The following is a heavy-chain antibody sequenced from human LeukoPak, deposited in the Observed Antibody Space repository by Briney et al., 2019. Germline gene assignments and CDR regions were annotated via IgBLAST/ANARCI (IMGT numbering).Heavy chain of an antibody. CDR3: AKDRGGLRSVPAAIAY. V-gene: IGHV3-30*02. Sequence: GGSLRLSCAASGFTFSSYGMHWVRQAPRKGLEWVAFIRYDGSNKYYADSVKGRFTISRDNSKNTLYLQMNSLRAEDTAVYYCAKDRGGLRSVPAAIAYWGQGTLVTVSS. D-gene: IGHD2-2*02. CDR2: IRYDGSNK. J-gene: IGHJ4*02. CDR1: GFTFSSYG.